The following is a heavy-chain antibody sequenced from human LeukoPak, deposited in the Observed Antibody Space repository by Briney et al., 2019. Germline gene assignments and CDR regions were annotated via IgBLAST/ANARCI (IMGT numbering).Heavy chain of an antibody. Sequence: PGGSLRLSCAASGFTFNRHAIHWVRQAPGKGLEWVAIISDAGSTKEYVDSVKGRFTISRDNSENTLLLQMDSMRGEDTAVYYCARDLGGSSGCFDSWGQGILVSVCS. J-gene: IGHJ4*02. D-gene: IGHD6-19*01. V-gene: IGHV3-30-3*01. CDR2: ISDAGSTK. CDR3: ARDLGGSSGCFDS. CDR1: GFTFNRHA.